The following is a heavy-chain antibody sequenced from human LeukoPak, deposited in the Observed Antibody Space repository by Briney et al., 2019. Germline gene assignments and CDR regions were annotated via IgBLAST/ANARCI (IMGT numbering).Heavy chain of an antibody. V-gene: IGHV3-74*01. CDR3: ARDGSSWSNWLDP. D-gene: IGHD6-13*01. J-gene: IGHJ5*02. Sequence: GGSLRLSCAASGFAFSSYWMHWVRQAPGKGLVWVSRINSDGSSTSYADSVKGRFTISRDNAKNTLYLQMNSLRAEDTAVYYCARDGSSWSNWLDPWGQGTLVTVSS. CDR1: GFAFSSYW. CDR2: INSDGSST.